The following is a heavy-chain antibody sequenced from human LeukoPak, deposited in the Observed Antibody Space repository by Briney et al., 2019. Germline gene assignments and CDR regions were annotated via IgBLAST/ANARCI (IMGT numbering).Heavy chain of an antibody. Sequence: GGSLRLSCAASGFTFSSYAMHWVRQAPGKGLEYVSAISSNGGSTYYANSVKGRFTISRDNSKNTLYLQMGSLRAEDMAVYYCARVEAARSFVLDYWGQGTLATVSS. CDR1: GFTFSSYA. CDR3: ARVEAARSFVLDY. D-gene: IGHD6-6*01. V-gene: IGHV3-64*01. CDR2: ISSNGGST. J-gene: IGHJ4*02.